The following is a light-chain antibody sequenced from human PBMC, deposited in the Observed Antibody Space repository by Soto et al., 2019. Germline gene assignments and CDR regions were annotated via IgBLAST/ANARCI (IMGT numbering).Light chain of an antibody. J-gene: IGLJ1*01. V-gene: IGLV1-40*01. CDR2: GNS. CDR3: QSYDSSLRGSV. Sequence: QSVLTQPPSVSGAPGQRVTISCTGSSSNIGAGYDVHWYQYHPGTAPKLLIYGNSDRPSGVPDRFSGSRSGTSASLAVSGLQAEDEADYYCQSYDSSLRGSVFGTGTKVTVL. CDR1: SSNIGAGYD.